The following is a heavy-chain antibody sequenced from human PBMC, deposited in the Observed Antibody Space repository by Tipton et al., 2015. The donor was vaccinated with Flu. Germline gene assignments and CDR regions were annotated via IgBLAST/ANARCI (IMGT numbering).Heavy chain of an antibody. Sequence: TLSLTCTVSGYSISSRYYWGWIRQPPGKGLEWIGCVYHGGTTYYSPSLKSRVAISLDTFKNQFSLKLTSVTAADTAVYYCATTTYYYGSGSHDYWGQGTLVTVSS. CDR3: ATTTYYYGSGSHDY. J-gene: IGHJ4*02. D-gene: IGHD3-10*01. CDR1: GYSISSRYY. CDR2: VYHGGTT. V-gene: IGHV4-38-2*02.